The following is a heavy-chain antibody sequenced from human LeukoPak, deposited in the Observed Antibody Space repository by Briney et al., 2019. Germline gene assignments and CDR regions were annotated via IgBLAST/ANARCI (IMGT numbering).Heavy chain of an antibody. J-gene: IGHJ4*02. CDR3: AIQHPTVGATGNY. CDR1: GYTFTGYY. D-gene: IGHD1-26*01. Sequence: ASVKVSCKASGYTFTGYYMHWVRQAPGQGLEWMGRINPNSGGTNYAQKFQGRVTMTRDTSISTAYMELSRLRSDDTAVYYCAIQHPTVGATGNYWGQGTLVTVS. CDR2: INPNSGGT. V-gene: IGHV1-2*06.